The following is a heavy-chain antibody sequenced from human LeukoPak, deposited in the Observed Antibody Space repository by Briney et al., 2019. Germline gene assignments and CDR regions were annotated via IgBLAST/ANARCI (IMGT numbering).Heavy chain of an antibody. V-gene: IGHV4-4*07. Sequence: QPSETLSLTCTVYGGSISSYYWSWIRQPAGKGLGWIGRIYTSGSTNYNPSLKSRVTMSVDTSRNQFSLKLSSVTAADTAVYYCARDLAVRESPFDYWGQGTLVTVSS. CDR2: IYTSGST. D-gene: IGHD3-10*01. J-gene: IGHJ4*02. CDR1: GGSISSYY. CDR3: ARDLAVRESPFDY.